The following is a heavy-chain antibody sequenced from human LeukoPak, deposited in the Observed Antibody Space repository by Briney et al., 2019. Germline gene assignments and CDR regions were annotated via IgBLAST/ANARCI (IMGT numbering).Heavy chain of an antibody. CDR3: ASGNDYGDYVLDY. J-gene: IGHJ4*02. CDR2: ITWNSGSI. V-gene: IGHV3-9*03. D-gene: IGHD4-17*01. Sequence: PGRSLRLSCAASGFTFHNYAMHWVRQAPGKGLEWVSDITWNSGSIGYADSVKGRFTISRDNAKNSLYLQMNSLRAEDMALYYCASGNDYGDYVLDYWGQGTLVTVSS. CDR1: GFTFHNYA.